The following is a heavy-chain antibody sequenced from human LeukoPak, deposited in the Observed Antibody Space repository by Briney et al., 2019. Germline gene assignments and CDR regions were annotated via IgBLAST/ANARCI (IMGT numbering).Heavy chain of an antibody. J-gene: IGHJ5*02. V-gene: IGHV4-34*01. Sequence: SETLSLTCAVYGGSFSGYYWSWIRQAPGKGLEWIGEINHSGSTKYNPPLKSRVTISVDPSKNQFSLKLSSVTAADTAVYYCARVRLEPQRHWFDPWGQGTLVTVSS. CDR1: GGSFSGYY. D-gene: IGHD1-14*01. CDR2: INHSGST. CDR3: ARVRLEPQRHWFDP.